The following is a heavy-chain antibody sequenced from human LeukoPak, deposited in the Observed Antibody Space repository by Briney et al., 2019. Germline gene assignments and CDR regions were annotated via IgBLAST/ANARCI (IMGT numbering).Heavy chain of an antibody. Sequence: GGSLRLSCAASGFTFSSYAMSWVRQAPGKGLEWVSAISGSGGSTYYADFVKGRFTISRHNSKNTVYLQMNSLRAEDTAVYYCASRGGFSYFDYWGQGSLVTVSS. D-gene: IGHD3-10*01. V-gene: IGHV3-23*01. CDR3: ASRGGFSYFDY. J-gene: IGHJ4*02. CDR2: ISGSGGST. CDR1: GFTFSSYA.